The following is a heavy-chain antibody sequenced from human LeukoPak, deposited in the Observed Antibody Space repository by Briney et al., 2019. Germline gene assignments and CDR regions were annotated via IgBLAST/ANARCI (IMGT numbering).Heavy chain of an antibody. CDR3: ARDGLSDSSWGFYYYYYGMDV. D-gene: IGHD6-13*01. V-gene: IGHV1-18*01. Sequence: EASVKVSCKASGYTFTSYGISWVRQAPGQGLEWMGWISAYNGNTNYAQKLQGRVTMTTDTSTSTAYMELRSLRSDDTAVYYCARDGLSDSSWGFYYYYYGMDVWGQGTTVTVSS. J-gene: IGHJ6*02. CDR1: GYTFTSYG. CDR2: ISAYNGNT.